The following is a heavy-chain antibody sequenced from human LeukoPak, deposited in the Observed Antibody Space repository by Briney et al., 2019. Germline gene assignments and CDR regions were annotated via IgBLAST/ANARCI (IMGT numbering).Heavy chain of an antibody. Sequence: GASVKVSCKASGYTFTSYDINWVRQATGQGLEWMGWMNPNSGNTGYAQKFQGRVTMTRNTSISTAYMELSSLRSEDTAVYYCVRYGSGSYYPDYYYGMDVWGQGTTVTVSS. CDR3: VRYGSGSYYPDYYYGMDV. V-gene: IGHV1-8*01. J-gene: IGHJ6*02. CDR2: MNPNSGNT. D-gene: IGHD3-10*01. CDR1: GYTFTSYD.